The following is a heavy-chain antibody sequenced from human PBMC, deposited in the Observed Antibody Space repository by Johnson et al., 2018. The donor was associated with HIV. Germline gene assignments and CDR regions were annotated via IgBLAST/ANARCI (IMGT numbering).Heavy chain of an antibody. CDR3: ARDRIVGWEPYDAFDI. V-gene: IGHV3-30-3*01. J-gene: IGHJ3*02. Sequence: QVQLVESGGGVVQPGRSLRLSCAASGFTFSTYAIHWVRQAPGKGLEWVAIISYDGSTKYYADSVKGRFTISRDNSKNSLYLQMNTLRAEDTAVYYCARDRIVGWEPYDAFDIWGQGTMVTISS. CDR2: ISYDGSTK. D-gene: IGHD1-26*01. CDR1: GFTFSTYA.